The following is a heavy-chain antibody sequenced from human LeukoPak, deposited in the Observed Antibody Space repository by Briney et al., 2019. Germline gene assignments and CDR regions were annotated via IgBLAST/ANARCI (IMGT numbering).Heavy chain of an antibody. CDR1: VFTFSTYG. V-gene: IGHV3-23*01. D-gene: IGHD3-10*01. CDR3: ANHRSAFEF. Sequence: GGSLRLSCAASVFTFSTYGMSWIRQSAGKGLEWVSGISGSATGGITNYADSVKGRFIISRDNYKNTLYLQMNSLRVEDTAVYYCANHRSAFEFWGQGTLVTVSS. CDR2: ISGSATGGIT. J-gene: IGHJ4*02.